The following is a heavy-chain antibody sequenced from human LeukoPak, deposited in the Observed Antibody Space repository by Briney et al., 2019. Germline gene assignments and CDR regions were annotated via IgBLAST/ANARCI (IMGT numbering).Heavy chain of an antibody. D-gene: IGHD3-10*01. CDR3: AKEGALLWFGESSLYYFDY. CDR1: GFTFSSYA. V-gene: IGHV3-23*01. CDR2: ISGSGGST. Sequence: GGSLRLSCAASGFTFSSYAMSWVRQAPGKGLEWVSAISGSGGSTYYADSVKGRFTISRDNSKNTLYLQMNSLRAEDTAVYYCAKEGALLWFGESSLYYFDYWGQGTLVTVSS. J-gene: IGHJ4*02.